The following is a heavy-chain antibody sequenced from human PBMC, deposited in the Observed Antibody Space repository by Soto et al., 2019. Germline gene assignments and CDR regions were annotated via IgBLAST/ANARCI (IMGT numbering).Heavy chain of an antibody. CDR2: IYHSGST. CDR1: GGSISSGGYS. V-gene: IGHV4-30-2*01. CDR3: ARVTDY. J-gene: IGHJ4*02. Sequence: SETLSLTCAVSGGSISSGGYSWSWIRQPPGKGLEWIGYIYHSGSTYYNPSLKSRVTISVDRSKNQFSLKLTSVTDADTAVYYCARVTDYWGQGTLVTVS.